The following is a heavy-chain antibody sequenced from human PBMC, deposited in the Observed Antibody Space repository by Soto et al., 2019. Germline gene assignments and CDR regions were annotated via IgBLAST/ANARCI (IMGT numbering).Heavy chain of an antibody. CDR2: INTYNGNT. Sequence: QVQLVQSRAEVKNPGASVKVSCKASGYSFTRYGIAWARQAPGQGLEWMGWINTYNGNTNYEQNLQGRVTLTTDTSTSTAYMELTSLRSNDTAIYYCAMVDVYVTPSPQDVWGQGTTVIVSS. CDR3: AMVDVYVTPSPQDV. CDR1: GYSFTRYG. J-gene: IGHJ6*02. V-gene: IGHV1-18*01. D-gene: IGHD3-16*01.